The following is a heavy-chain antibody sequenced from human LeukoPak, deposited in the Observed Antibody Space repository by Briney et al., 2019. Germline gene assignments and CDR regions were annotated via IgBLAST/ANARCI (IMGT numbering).Heavy chain of an antibody. CDR2: IRYDGTNK. J-gene: IGHJ4*02. CDR1: GFTFSSYG. CDR3: ANILGASYSGFDDGDY. Sequence: PGVSLRLSCAASGFTFSSYGMHWVRQAPGKGLEWVAFIRYDGTNKYYADSVKGRFTISRDNSKNTLYLQMNSLRAEDTAVYCCANILGASYSGFDDGDYWGQGTLVTVSS. D-gene: IGHD5-12*01. V-gene: IGHV3-30*02.